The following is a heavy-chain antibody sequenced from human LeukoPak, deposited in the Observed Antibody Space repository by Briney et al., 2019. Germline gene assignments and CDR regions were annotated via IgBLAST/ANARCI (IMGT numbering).Heavy chain of an antibody. CDR3: APHLHQPDIVVVPAAMPFDY. D-gene: IGHD2-2*01. Sequence: ASVKVSCKVSGYTLTELSMHWVRQAPGKGLEWMGGFDPEDGETIYAQEFQGRVTMTEDTSTDTAYMELSSLRSEDTAVYYCAPHLHQPDIVVVPAAMPFDYWGQGTLVTVYS. V-gene: IGHV1-24*01. J-gene: IGHJ4*02. CDR1: GYTLTELS. CDR2: FDPEDGET.